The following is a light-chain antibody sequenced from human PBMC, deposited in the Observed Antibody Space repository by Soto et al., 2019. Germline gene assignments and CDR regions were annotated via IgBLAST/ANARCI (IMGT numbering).Light chain of an antibody. V-gene: IGKV1-5*01. CDR1: QSVSKW. CDR2: DAS. Sequence: DVQMTQSPSTLSASVGDRVTITCRASQSVSKWLAWYQQKPGKAPKILISDASSLESGVPSRFSGSGSGTEFTLNXXXXXXXXFATYYCQQXXXXXFTFG. J-gene: IGKJ3*01. CDR3: QQXXXXXFT.